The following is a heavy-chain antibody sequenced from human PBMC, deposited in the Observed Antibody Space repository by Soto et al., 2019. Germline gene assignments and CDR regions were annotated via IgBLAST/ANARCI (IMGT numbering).Heavy chain of an antibody. V-gene: IGHV3-48*02. Sequence: EVQLVESGGALVQPGGSLRLSCAASGFRFSIYGMNWVRQAPGKGLEWSAYITSDTKTIKYGDSVKGRFTISRDNAKNSVYLQMNSLSDEDTAVYYCARSVEGHFDYWGQGTVVTVSS. D-gene: IGHD6-19*01. CDR2: ITSDTKTI. CDR1: GFRFSIYG. J-gene: IGHJ4*02. CDR3: ARSVEGHFDY.